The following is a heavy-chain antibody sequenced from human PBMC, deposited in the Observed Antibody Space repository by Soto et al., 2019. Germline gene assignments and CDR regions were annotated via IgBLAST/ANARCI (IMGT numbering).Heavy chain of an antibody. CDR1: GVTFTSSS. CDR3: AADRKAGSYCSADY. J-gene: IGHJ4*02. Sequence: TSVKLSCKASGVTFTSSSMQWVQQALGQRLEWIGWIVVGSGNTNYAQKFQERVTITRDMSTSTAYMELSSLRSEDTAVYYCAADRKAGSYCSADYWGQGTLVTVSS. CDR2: IVVGSGNT. V-gene: IGHV1-58*02. D-gene: IGHD1-26*01.